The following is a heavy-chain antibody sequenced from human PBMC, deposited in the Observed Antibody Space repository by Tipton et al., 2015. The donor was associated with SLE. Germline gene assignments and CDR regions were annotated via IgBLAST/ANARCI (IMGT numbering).Heavy chain of an antibody. CDR2: ISNSGVAI. CDR3: VRIDFWSGFQPFDY. CDR1: GFTFSRYE. V-gene: IGHV3-48*03. J-gene: IGHJ4*02. D-gene: IGHD3-3*01. Sequence: SLRLSCAASGFTFSRYEMNWVRQTPEKGLEWISYISNSGVAIHYADSVKGRFTISRDNAKNSLYLLMDSLRVEDTAVYYCVRIDFWSGFQPFDYWGQGTLVSVSS.